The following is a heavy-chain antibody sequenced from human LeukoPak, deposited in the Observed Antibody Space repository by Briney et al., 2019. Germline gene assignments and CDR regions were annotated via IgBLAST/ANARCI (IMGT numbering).Heavy chain of an antibody. CDR1: GYTIFTCY. V-gene: IGHV1-2*02. Sequence: ASVLKICNACGYTIFTCYLNCVRQAPGQGLEWMGWINPNSGGTNYAQNFQGRVTMTIDTSISTAFMEVNRLRTDDTAVYYCASGLQLDQASANWFDSWGQGTLVTVSS. J-gene: IGHJ5*01. CDR3: ASGLQLDQASANWFDS. CDR2: INPNSGGT. D-gene: IGHD1-1*01.